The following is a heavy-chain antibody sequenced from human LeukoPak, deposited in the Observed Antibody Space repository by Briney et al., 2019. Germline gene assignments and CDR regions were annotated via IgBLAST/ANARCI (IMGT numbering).Heavy chain of an antibody. Sequence: PGGSLRLSCAASGFTFSSYSMNWVRQAPGKGLEWVSSISSSSSYIYYADSVKGRFTISRDNAKNSLYLQMNSLRAEDTAVYYCARAVTTLSDAFDIWGQGTMVTVSS. CDR1: GFTFSSYS. J-gene: IGHJ3*02. D-gene: IGHD4-17*01. V-gene: IGHV3-21*01. CDR2: ISSSSSYI. CDR3: ARAVTTLSDAFDI.